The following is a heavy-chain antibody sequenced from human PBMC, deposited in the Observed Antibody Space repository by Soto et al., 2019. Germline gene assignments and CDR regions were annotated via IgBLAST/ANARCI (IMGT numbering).Heavy chain of an antibody. D-gene: IGHD2-2*01. J-gene: IGHJ2*01. CDR2: IIPIFGTA. CDR1: GGTFSSYA. CDR3: ARRKVGDSSTSFLYWYFDL. V-gene: IGHV1-69*13. Sequence: ASVKVSCTASGGTFSSYAISWVRQAPGQGLEWMGGIIPIFGTANYAQKFQGRVTITADESTSTAYMELSSLRSEDTAVYYCARRKVGDSSTSFLYWYFDLWGRGTLVTVSS.